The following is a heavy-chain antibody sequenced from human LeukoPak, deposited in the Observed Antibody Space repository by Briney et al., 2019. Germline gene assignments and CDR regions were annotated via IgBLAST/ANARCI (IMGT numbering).Heavy chain of an antibody. D-gene: IGHD3-3*01. Sequence: SETLSLTCAVYGGSFSGYYWSWIRQPPGKGPEWIGEINHSGSTNYNPSLKSRVTISVDTSKNQFSLKLSSVTAADTAVYYCASQSSIFGVVNWGQGTLVTVSS. CDR1: GGSFSGYY. J-gene: IGHJ4*02. CDR3: ASQSSIFGVVN. CDR2: INHSGST. V-gene: IGHV4-34*01.